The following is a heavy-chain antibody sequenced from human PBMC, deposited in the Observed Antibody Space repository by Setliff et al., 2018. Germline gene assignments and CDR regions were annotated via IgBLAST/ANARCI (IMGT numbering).Heavy chain of an antibody. Sequence: PSETLSLTCTVSDDSISSRHYYWSWIRQPAGKGLEWLGQIHTSWSTNYNPSLKGRATLSIDASKKQFSLKLTSVTAADTAVYYCARMSGFFYVDAWGKGTTVTVSS. D-gene: IGHD3-3*01. V-gene: IGHV4-61*09. CDR2: IHTSWST. J-gene: IGHJ6*03. CDR3: ARMSGFFYVDA. CDR1: DDSISSRHYY.